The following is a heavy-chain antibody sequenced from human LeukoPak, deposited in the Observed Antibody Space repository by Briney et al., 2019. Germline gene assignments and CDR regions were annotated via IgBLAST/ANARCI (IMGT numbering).Heavy chain of an antibody. J-gene: IGHJ5*02. CDR3: ARDGYSSSWYWFDP. CDR2: ISGSGGST. V-gene: IGHV3-23*01. CDR1: GFTFSSYA. D-gene: IGHD6-13*01. Sequence: GGSLRLSCAASGFTFSSYAMSWVRQAPGKGLEWVSAISGSGGSTYYADSVKGRSTISRDNSKNTLYLQMNSLRAEDTAVYYCARDGYSSSWYWFDPWGQGTLVTVSS.